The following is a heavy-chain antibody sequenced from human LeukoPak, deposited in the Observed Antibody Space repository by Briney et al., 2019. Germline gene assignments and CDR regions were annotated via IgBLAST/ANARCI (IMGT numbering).Heavy chain of an antibody. D-gene: IGHD2-21*01. CDR3: ATELFHPIGQIYWYSDL. J-gene: IGHJ2*01. Sequence: SETLSLTCTVSGGSISSGSYYWGWIRQPAGTGLEWIGRIYTSGSTNYNPSLKSRVTISVDTSKNQFSLKLSSVTAADTAVYYCATELFHPIGQIYWYSDLWGRGTLVTVSS. CDR1: GGSISSGSYY. V-gene: IGHV4-61*02. CDR2: IYTSGST.